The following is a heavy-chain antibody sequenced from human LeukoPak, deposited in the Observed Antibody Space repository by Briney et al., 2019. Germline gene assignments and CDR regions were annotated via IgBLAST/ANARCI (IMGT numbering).Heavy chain of an antibody. CDR3: ARHGGFSNGREFDY. J-gene: IGHJ4*02. CDR2: IHHSGST. Sequence: SETLSLTCAVYGGSFSGYYWTWIRQPPGKGLEWIGEIHHSGSTNYNPSLKSRVTISVDTSKNQFSLKLSSVTAADTAVYYCARHGGFSNGREFDYWGQGTLVTVSS. V-gene: IGHV4-34*01. CDR1: GGSFSGYY. D-gene: IGHD1-1*01.